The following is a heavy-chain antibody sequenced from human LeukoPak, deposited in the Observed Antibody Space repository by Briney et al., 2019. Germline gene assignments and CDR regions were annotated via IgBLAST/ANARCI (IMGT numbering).Heavy chain of an antibody. CDR1: GYTFTSYD. CDR3: AREAYDSGSFRTDYYYMDV. J-gene: IGHJ6*03. D-gene: IGHD3-10*01. Sequence: GASVKVSCKASGYTFTSYDINWVRQATGQGLEWMGWMNPNSGNTGYVQKFQGRVTMTRNTSISTAYMELSSLRSEDTAVYYCAREAYDSGSFRTDYYYMDVWGKGTTVTISS. V-gene: IGHV1-8*01. CDR2: MNPNSGNT.